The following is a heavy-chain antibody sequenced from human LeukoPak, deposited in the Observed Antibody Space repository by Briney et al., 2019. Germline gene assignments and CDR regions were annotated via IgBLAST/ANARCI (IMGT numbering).Heavy chain of an antibody. J-gene: IGHJ3*02. CDR2: IFRTGST. CDR3: ARSITMTLNAFDI. D-gene: IGHD3-22*01. V-gene: IGHV4-39*07. CDR1: GGSIDSSSYY. Sequence: SETLSLTCAVSGGSIDSSSYYWGWIRQPPGKGLEWIGSIFRTGSTYYSASLKSRVTISVDTSKNQFSLKLSSVTAADTAVYYCARSITMTLNAFDIWGQGTMVTVSS.